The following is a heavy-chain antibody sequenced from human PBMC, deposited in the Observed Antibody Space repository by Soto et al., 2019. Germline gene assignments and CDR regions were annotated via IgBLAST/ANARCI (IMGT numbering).Heavy chain of an antibody. J-gene: IGHJ6*02. D-gene: IGHD6-6*01. CDR2: IYYSGNT. Sequence: LSLTCIVSGGSISSNDFYWSWIRQHPGKGLEWIGYIYYSGNTNYNPSLKSRVTILVDTSKNQFSLKVSSVAAADTAVYYCARDRQLPPYYYYGMDVWGQGTTVTVSS. CDR3: ARDRQLPPYYYYGMDV. V-gene: IGHV4-30-4*08. CDR1: GGSISSNDFY.